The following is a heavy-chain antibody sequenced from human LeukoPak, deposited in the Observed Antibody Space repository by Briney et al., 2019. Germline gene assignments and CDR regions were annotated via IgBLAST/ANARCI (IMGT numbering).Heavy chain of an antibody. V-gene: IGHV4-30-4*07. J-gene: IGHJ4*02. Sequence: SETLSLTCGVSGYSISSGGYSWHWIRQAPGKGLEWIGYIYNGGSTSYNPSLKSRLGMSVDTSNNQFSLRLYSVTAADTAVYYCARGWGPAYCGGDCHRHFDHWGQGTLVTVSS. D-gene: IGHD2-21*02. CDR2: IYNGGST. CDR1: GYSISSGGYS. CDR3: ARGWGPAYCGGDCHRHFDH.